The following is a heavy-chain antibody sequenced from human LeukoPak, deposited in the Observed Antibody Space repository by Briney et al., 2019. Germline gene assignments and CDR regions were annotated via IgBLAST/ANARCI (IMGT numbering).Heavy chain of an antibody. Sequence: ASVKVSCKASGYPFTGYYMHWVRQAPGQGLEWMGWINPKSGGTNYAQKFQGRVTMTRDTSISTAYMELSRLRSDDTAVYYCARAWGIRTGTSRGLGYWGQGTLVTVSS. D-gene: IGHD1-7*01. CDR3: ARAWGIRTGTSRGLGY. CDR1: GYPFTGYY. V-gene: IGHV1-2*02. CDR2: INPKSGGT. J-gene: IGHJ4*02.